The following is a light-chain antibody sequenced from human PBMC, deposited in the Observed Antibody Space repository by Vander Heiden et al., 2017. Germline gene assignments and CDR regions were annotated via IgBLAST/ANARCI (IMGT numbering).Light chain of an antibody. Sequence: QSALTQPPSAAGSPGQSVTIYCTGTSNDVGGYNYVSWYQHHPGKAPKLMIYEVSKRPSGVPDRFSGSKSGNTASLTVSGLQAEDEADYYCSSYTGSNNLIFGGGTKLTVL. J-gene: IGLJ2*01. CDR2: EVS. V-gene: IGLV2-8*01. CDR3: SSYTGSNNLI. CDR1: SNDVGGYNY.